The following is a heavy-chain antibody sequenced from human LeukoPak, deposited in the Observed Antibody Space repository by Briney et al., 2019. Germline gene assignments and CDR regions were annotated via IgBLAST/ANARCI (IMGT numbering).Heavy chain of an antibody. CDR1: GFTFRSYA. Sequence: GGSLRLSCAASGFTFRSYAMSWVRQAPGKGLEWVSAISGTGGSTYYADSVKGRFTIARDNSKNTLHLQMTSLTAEAPADYYCAKVRLPLGYCSSTSCFFDYWGQGTLVTVS. V-gene: IGHV3-23*01. D-gene: IGHD2-2*01. CDR2: ISGTGGST. CDR3: AKVRLPLGYCSSTSCFFDY. J-gene: IGHJ4*02.